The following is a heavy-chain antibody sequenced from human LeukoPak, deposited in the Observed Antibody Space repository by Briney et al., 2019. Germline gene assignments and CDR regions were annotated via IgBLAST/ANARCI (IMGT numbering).Heavy chain of an antibody. CDR1: GFTFSNYA. Sequence: SGRSLRLSCAASGFTFSNYAMSWVRQAPGKGLEWVSAITGGGSGIYYADSMKSRFTISRDNSKNTLYLQINSLRAEDTAVYYCAKWGDYDVLTGYYVSDYWGQGTLVTVSS. D-gene: IGHD3-9*01. V-gene: IGHV3-23*01. CDR3: AKWGDYDVLTGYYVSDY. CDR2: ITGGGSGI. J-gene: IGHJ4*02.